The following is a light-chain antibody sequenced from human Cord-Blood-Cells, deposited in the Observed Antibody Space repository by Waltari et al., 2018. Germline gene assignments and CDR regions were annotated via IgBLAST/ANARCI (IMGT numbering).Light chain of an antibody. J-gene: IGLJ2*01. CDR1: SSDVGGYNY. Sequence: QSALTQPRSVSGSPGQSVTISCTGTSSDVGGYNYVSWYQQHPDKAPKLMIYDVSKRPSGVPDRFSGAKSGNTASLTISGLQAEDEGHYYCCSYAGSYTVVFGGGTKLTVL. CDR2: DVS. CDR3: CSYAGSYTVV. V-gene: IGLV2-11*01.